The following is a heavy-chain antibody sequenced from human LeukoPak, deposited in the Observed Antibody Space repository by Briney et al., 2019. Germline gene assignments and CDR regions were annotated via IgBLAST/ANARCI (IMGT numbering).Heavy chain of an antibody. CDR1: GFTFSSYG. J-gene: IGHJ4*02. CDR3: ATVRGNRDSIWYYEY. V-gene: IGHV3-33*01. Sequence: GGSLRLSCAASGFTFSSYGMHWVRQAPGKGLEWVAVIWYDGSNKYYADSVKGRFTISRDNSKSTLFLQMNSLRAEDTAVYYCATVRGNRDSIWYYEYWGQGTLLTVSS. D-gene: IGHD6-13*01. CDR2: IWYDGSNK.